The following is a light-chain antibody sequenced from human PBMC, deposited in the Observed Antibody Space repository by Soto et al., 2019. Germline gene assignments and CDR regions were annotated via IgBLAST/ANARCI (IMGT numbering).Light chain of an antibody. CDR2: EVS. V-gene: IGLV2-14*01. CDR3: SSYTKSATSI. Sequence: QSVLTQPASVSGSHGQSITISCTGTSSDVGGYNYVSWYQQHPGKAPKLIIYEVSNRPSGVSNRFSGSKSGNTASLTISGLQAEDEADYYCSSYTKSATSIFGGGTQLTVL. CDR1: SSDVGGYNY. J-gene: IGLJ7*01.